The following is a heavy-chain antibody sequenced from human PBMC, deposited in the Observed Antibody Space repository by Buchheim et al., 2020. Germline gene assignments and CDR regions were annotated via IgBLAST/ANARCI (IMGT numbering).Heavy chain of an antibody. Sequence: VQLVESGGGVVQPGRSLRLSCAVSGFTFSNYAMHWARQAPGRGLEWVATIKEDGSEKYYVDSVKGRFTISRDNAKNSLYLQMNSLRAEDTAVYYCARLDRTVAGVIDYWGQGTL. V-gene: IGHV3-7*01. J-gene: IGHJ4*02. D-gene: IGHD3-16*01. CDR1: GFTFSNYA. CDR3: ARLDRTVAGVIDY. CDR2: IKEDGSEK.